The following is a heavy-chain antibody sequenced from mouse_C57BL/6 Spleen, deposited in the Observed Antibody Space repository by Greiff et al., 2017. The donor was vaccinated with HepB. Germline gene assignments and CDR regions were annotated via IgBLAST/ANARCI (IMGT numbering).Heavy chain of an antibody. Sequence: EVHLVESGGGLVKPGGSLKLSCAASGFTFSDYGMHWVRQAPEKGLEWVAYISSGSSTIYYADTVKGRFTISRDNAKNTLCLQMTSLRSEDTAMYYCARDGYSYFDYWGQGTTLTVSS. CDR1: GFTFSDYG. D-gene: IGHD2-3*01. CDR3: ARDGYSYFDY. J-gene: IGHJ2*01. V-gene: IGHV5-17*01. CDR2: ISSGSSTI.